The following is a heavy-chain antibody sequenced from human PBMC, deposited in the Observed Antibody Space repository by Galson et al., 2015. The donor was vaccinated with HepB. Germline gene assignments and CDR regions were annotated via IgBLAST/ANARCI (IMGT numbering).Heavy chain of an antibody. V-gene: IGHV4-39*01. CDR1: GDSISGGSYY. CDR3: ARRFGLGVFDP. CDR2: IYYSGNT. Sequence: SETLSLTCSVSGDSISGGSYYWSWIRQPPGTGPEWIGSIYYSGNTYDNPSLKSRLTLSVDTSKNQFSLKLSSVTAADTAIYYCARRFGLGVFDPWGQGTLVTVSS. J-gene: IGHJ5*02. D-gene: IGHD3-16*01.